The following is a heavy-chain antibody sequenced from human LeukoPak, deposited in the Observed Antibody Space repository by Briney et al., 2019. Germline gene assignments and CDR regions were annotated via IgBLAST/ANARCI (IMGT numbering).Heavy chain of an antibody. CDR1: GDSISSYY. Sequence: SETLSLTCTVSGDSISSYYWSWIRQPPGKGLEWIGYICYSGSTNYNPSLKSRVTISVDTSKNQFSLKLSSVTAADTAVYYCARTEAVAGSFDYWGQGTLVTVSS. D-gene: IGHD6-19*01. CDR3: ARTEAVAGSFDY. V-gene: IGHV4-59*01. CDR2: ICYSGST. J-gene: IGHJ4*02.